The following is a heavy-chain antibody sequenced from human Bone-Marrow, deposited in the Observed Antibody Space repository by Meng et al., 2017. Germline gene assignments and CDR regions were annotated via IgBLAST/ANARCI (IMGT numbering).Heavy chain of an antibody. J-gene: IGHJ4*02. CDR2: ISAYNGNT. V-gene: IGHV1-18*01. Sequence: QVHRVQAEAEVKKPGAAMKVSCKASCYTFTSYGISWVRQAPGQGLEWMGWISAYNGNTNYAQKLQGRVTMTTDTSTSTAYMELRSLRSDDTAVYYCARDQDYVDYWGQGTLVTVSS. CDR3: ARDQDYVDY. CDR1: CYTFTSYG. D-gene: IGHD3-16*01.